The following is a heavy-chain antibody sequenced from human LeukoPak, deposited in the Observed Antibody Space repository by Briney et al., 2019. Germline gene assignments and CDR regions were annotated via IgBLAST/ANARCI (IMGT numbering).Heavy chain of an antibody. D-gene: IGHD3-10*01. Sequence: SETLSLTCTVSGGSISSGGHYWSWIRQPAGKGLEYLGRISSTGSTNYNPPLRSRVTISADTSKNHFSLKLTSVTAADTAVYYCARDQTYSGSGIYTYFDYWGQGILVTVSS. V-gene: IGHV4-61*02. J-gene: IGHJ4*02. CDR2: ISSTGST. CDR3: ARDQTYSGSGIYTYFDY. CDR1: GGSISSGGHY.